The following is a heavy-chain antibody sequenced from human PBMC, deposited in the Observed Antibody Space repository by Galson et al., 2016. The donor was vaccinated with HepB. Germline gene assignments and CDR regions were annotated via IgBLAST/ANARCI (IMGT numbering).Heavy chain of an antibody. CDR2: IWYDGSNK. CDR1: GFTFSNSG. J-gene: IGHJ4*02. V-gene: IGHV3-33*01. D-gene: IGHD1/OR15-1a*01. Sequence: SLRLSCAASGFTFSNSGMHWVRQAPGKWLEWVAVIWYDGSNKYYGDSVKGRFTISRDNSKNTLYLEMNNLRVDDTAVYYCARAYGTAGAIDYWGQGTLITVSS. CDR3: ARAYGTAGAIDY.